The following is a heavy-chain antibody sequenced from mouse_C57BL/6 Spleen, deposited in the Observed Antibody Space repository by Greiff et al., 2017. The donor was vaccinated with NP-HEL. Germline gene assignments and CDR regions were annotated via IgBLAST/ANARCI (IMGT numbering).Heavy chain of an antibody. V-gene: IGHV1-55*01. J-gene: IGHJ4*01. CDR3: ARWEITTVHYAMDY. CDR1: GYTFTSYW. Sequence: VQLQQPGAELVKPGASVKMSCKASGYTFTSYWITWVKQRPGQGLEWIGDIYPGSGSTNYNEKFKSKATLTVDTSSSTAYMQLSSLTSEDSAVYYCARWEITTVHYAMDYWGQGTSVTVSS. CDR2: IYPGSGST. D-gene: IGHD1-1*01.